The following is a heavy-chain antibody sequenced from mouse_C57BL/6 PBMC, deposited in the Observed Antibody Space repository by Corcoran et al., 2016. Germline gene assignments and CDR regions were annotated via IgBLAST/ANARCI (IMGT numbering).Heavy chain of an antibody. CDR2: INPNNGGT. CDR3: ARASLLLQYWYFDV. CDR1: GYTFTDYN. V-gene: IGHV1-18*01. D-gene: IGHD1-1*01. Sequence: EVQLQQSGPELVKPGASVKIPCKASGYTFTDYNMDWVKQSHGKSLEWIGDINPNNGGTIYNQKFKGKATLTVDKSSSTAYMELRSLTSEDTAVYYCARASLLLQYWYFDVWGTGTTVTVSS. J-gene: IGHJ1*03.